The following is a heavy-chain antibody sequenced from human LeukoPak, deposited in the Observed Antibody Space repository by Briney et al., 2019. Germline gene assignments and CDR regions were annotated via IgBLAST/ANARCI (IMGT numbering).Heavy chain of an antibody. CDR1: GYTFTGYY. V-gene: IGHV1-46*01. J-gene: IGHJ4*02. Sequence: ASVKVSCKASGYTFTGYYMHWVRQAPGQGLEWMGIISPSGASTSYAQKFQGRVTMARDTSTSTVYMELSSLRSEDTAVYYCTRGGYGGPRVAFDYWGQGTLVTVSS. CDR3: TRGGYGGPRVAFDY. D-gene: IGHD1-1*01. CDR2: ISPSGAST.